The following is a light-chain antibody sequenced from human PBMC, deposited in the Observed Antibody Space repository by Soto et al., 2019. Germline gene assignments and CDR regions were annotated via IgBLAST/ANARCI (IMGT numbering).Light chain of an antibody. V-gene: IGKV3-20*01. CDR1: QSVSSSS. CDR3: QQYGNSPWT. CDR2: GAS. Sequence: IVLTQTPGTLSLSPGERATLSCRASQSVSSSSLAWYQQKFGQAPRLLIYGASSRATGIPDRFSGSGSGTDFTLTISRLEPEDFAVYHCQQYGNSPWTFGQGTKVEVK. J-gene: IGKJ1*01.